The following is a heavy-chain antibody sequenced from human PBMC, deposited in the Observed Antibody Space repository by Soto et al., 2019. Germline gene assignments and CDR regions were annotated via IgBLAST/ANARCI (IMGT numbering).Heavy chain of an antibody. CDR2: ISGSGGST. CDR3: SKDAVVVVAATGPYFDY. D-gene: IGHD2-15*01. Sequence: GGSLRLSCAASGFTFSSYAMSWVRQAPGKGLEWVSAISGSGGSTYYADSVKGRFTISRDNSKNTLYLQMNSLRAEDTAVYYCSKDAVVVVAATGPYFDYWGQGTLVTVSS. J-gene: IGHJ4*02. V-gene: IGHV3-23*01. CDR1: GFTFSSYA.